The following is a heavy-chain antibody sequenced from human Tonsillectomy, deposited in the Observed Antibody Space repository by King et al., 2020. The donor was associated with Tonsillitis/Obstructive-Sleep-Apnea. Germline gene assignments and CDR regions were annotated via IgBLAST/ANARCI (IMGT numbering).Heavy chain of an antibody. J-gene: IGHJ4*02. D-gene: IGHD3-22*01. Sequence: VQLVESGGGVVQPGRSLRLSCAASGFTFSNYALHWVRQAPGKGLEWVSVISYDASNKYYADSVKGRFTISRDNSKNTLYLQMNSLRAEDTAVYYCARETYYYDRSGYPDHWRQGTLDTVS. CDR2: ISYDASNK. CDR3: ARETYYYDRSGYPDH. CDR1: GFTFSNYA. V-gene: IGHV3-30*04.